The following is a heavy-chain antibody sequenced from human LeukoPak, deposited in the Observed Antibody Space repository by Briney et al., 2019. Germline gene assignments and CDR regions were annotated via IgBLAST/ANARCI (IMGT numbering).Heavy chain of an antibody. CDR3: ATGYYYDSSGYYYRGAWFDP. J-gene: IGHJ5*02. Sequence: GASVKVSCKVSGYTLTELSMHWVRQAPGKGLEWMGGFDPEDGETIYAQKFQGRVTMTEDTSTDTAYMELSSLRSEDTAVYYCATGYYYDSSGYYYRGAWFDPWAREPWSPSPQ. D-gene: IGHD3-22*01. CDR1: GYTLTELS. V-gene: IGHV1-24*01. CDR2: FDPEDGET.